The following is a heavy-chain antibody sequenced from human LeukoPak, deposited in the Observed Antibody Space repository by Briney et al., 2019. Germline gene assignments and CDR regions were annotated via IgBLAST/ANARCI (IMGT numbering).Heavy chain of an antibody. D-gene: IGHD6-13*01. CDR3: ARLSPQQLVGHPDYYYMDV. CDR2: IYHSGST. V-gene: IGHV4-30-2*01. CDR1: GGSISSGGYY. Sequence: SETLSLTCTVSGGSISSGGYYWSWIRQPPGKGLEWIGYIYHSGSTYYNPSLKSRVTISVDRSKNQFSLKLSSVTAADTAVYYCARLSPQQLVGHPDYYYMDVWGKGTTVTVSS. J-gene: IGHJ6*03.